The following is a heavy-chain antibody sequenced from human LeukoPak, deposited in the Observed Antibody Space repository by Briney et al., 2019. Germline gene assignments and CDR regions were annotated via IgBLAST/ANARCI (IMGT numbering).Heavy chain of an antibody. CDR3: AKELLGVHAFGI. D-gene: IGHD3-16*01. J-gene: IGHJ3*02. CDR1: GGTFSSYA. V-gene: IGHV1-69*13. Sequence: GASVKVSCNASGGTFSSYAISWVRQAPGQGLEWMGGIIPIFGTANYAQKFQGRVTITADESTSTAYMELSSLRSEDTAVYYCAKELLGVHAFGIWGQGTMVTVSS. CDR2: IIPIFGTA.